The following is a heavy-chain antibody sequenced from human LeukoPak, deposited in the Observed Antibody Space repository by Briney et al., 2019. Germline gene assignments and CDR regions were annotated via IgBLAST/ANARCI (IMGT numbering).Heavy chain of an antibody. J-gene: IGHJ5*02. CDR2: MNPNSGNT. CDR1: GYTFTSYD. D-gene: IGHD2-15*01. Sequence: ASVKVSCKASGYTFTSYDISWVRQATGQGLEWMGWMNPNSGNTGYAQKFQGRVTMTRNTSISTAYMELSSLRSEDTAVYYCARGHVVVVAATAYWFDPWGQGTLVTVSS. V-gene: IGHV1-8*01. CDR3: ARGHVVVVAATAYWFDP.